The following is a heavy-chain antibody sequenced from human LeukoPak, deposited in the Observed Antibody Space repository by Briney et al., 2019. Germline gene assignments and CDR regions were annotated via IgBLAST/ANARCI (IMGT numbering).Heavy chain of an antibody. CDR1: GFTFSSYS. J-gene: IGHJ4*02. D-gene: IGHD3-3*01. Sequence: GSLRLSCAASGFTFSSYSMNWVRQAPGKGLEWVSSISSSSSYIYYADSVKGRFTISRDNAKNSLYLQMNSLRAEDTAVYYCARVDYDFWSGYLDYWGQGTLVTVSS. CDR3: ARVDYDFWSGYLDY. CDR2: ISSSSSYI. V-gene: IGHV3-21*01.